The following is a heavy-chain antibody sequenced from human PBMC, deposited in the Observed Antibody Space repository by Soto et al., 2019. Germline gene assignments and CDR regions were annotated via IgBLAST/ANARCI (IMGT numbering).Heavy chain of an antibody. V-gene: IGHV4-4*02. D-gene: IGHD2-2*01. CDR1: GGSISSSNW. CDR2: IYHSGST. Sequence: ETLSLTCAVSGGSISSSNWWSWVRQPPGKGLEWIGEIYHSGSTNYNPSLKSRVAISVDKSKNQFSLQLSSVTAADTALYYCARDPPLPAAMVDWGQGTLVTVSS. CDR3: ARDPPLPAAMVD. J-gene: IGHJ4*02.